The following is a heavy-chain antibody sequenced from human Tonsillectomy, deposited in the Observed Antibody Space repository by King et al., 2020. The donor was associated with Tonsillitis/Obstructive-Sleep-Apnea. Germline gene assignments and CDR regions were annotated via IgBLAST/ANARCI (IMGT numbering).Heavy chain of an antibody. CDR1: PADGHY. CDR2: TDPKSAGT. D-gene: IGHD3-10*01. J-gene: IGHJ4*02. CDR3: AQVRGG. Sequence: QLVQSGAEVKKPGASVKVSCTPSPADGHYVHWVRQAPGQGLEWMGGTDPKSAGTKYAQKFQDRVTMTRDTSINTAYMELSSLSSDDTAVYYCAQVRGGWGQGTLLTVSS. V-gene: IGHV1-2*02.